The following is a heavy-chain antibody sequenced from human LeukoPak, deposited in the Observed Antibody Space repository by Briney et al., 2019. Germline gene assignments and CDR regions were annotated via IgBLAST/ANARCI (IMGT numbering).Heavy chain of an antibody. Sequence: PSQPLSLTCTVSGGSISSGDYYWSWIRQPPGKGLEWIGYIYYSGSTYYNPSLKSRVTISVDTSKNQFSLKLSSVTAADTAVYYCAREVAAAGTSDYWGQGTLVTVSS. CDR1: GGSISSGDYY. J-gene: IGHJ4*02. D-gene: IGHD6-13*01. CDR3: AREVAAAGTSDY. CDR2: IYYSGST. V-gene: IGHV4-30-4*08.